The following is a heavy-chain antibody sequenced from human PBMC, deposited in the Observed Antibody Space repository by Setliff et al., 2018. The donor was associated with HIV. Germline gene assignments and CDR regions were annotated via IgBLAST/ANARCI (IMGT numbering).Heavy chain of an antibody. Sequence: NPSETLSLTCDLYGDSFSGFYWSWIRQPPGKGLEWVGHIDHNGVTAYSPSLKSRVTISVDMSKRQFSLKITSLTAADTAVYYCAREGPFHQTTHTSDFFVDYWGQGALVTVSS. CDR1: GDSFSGFY. CDR3: AREGPFHQTTHTSDFFVDY. CDR2: IDHNGVT. J-gene: IGHJ4*01. D-gene: IGHD2-2*01. V-gene: IGHV4-34*01.